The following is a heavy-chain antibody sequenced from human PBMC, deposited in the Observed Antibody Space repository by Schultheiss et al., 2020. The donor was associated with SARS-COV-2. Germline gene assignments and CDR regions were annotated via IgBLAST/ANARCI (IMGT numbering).Heavy chain of an antibody. CDR3: VGGGFGELFPFDY. D-gene: IGHD3-10*01. CDR1: GGTFSSYA. Sequence: SVKVSCKASGGTFSSYAISWVRQAPGQGLEWMGGIIPIFGTANYAQKFQGRVTITADESTSTAYMELSSLRSEDTAVYYCVGGGFGELFPFDYWGQGTLVTVSS. CDR2: IIPIFGTA. J-gene: IGHJ4*02. V-gene: IGHV1-69*13.